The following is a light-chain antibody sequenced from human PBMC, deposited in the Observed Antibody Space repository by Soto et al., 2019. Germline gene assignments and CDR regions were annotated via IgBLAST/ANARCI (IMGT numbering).Light chain of an antibody. V-gene: IGKV2-28*01. Sequence: DIVMTQSPLSLHVIPGDPASISCRSSQSLLHSNGYNYLDWYLQKPGQSXXLLIYLGSNRSSGVPDRFSGSGSGTEFTLTISSMQSDDFAVYYCQQYNNWSFGQGTRLEIK. CDR3: QQYNNWS. CDR2: LGS. J-gene: IGKJ5*01. CDR1: QSLLHSNGYNY.